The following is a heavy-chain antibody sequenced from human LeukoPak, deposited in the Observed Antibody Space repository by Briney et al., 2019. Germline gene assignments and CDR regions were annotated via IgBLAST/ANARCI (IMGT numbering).Heavy chain of an antibody. CDR2: IYYSGTT. J-gene: IGHJ4*02. CDR1: GDPISSYY. D-gene: IGHD1-26*01. Sequence: SETLSLTCTVSGDPISSYYWTWIRQPPGKGLEWIGYIYYSGTTNYNPSLKSRVNISLDTSKNQFSLKLTSVTAADTAIYYCASGRPLGFDYWGQGTLVTVSS. CDR3: ASGRPLGFDY. V-gene: IGHV4-59*01.